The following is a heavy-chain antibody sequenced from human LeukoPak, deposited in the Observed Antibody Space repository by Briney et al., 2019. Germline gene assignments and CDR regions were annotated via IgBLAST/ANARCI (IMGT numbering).Heavy chain of an antibody. CDR3: TTDFNYSGSYP. J-gene: IGHJ5*02. CDR2: IKSKTDGGTT. CDR1: GFTFSNAW. D-gene: IGHD1-26*01. V-gene: IGHV3-15*01. Sequence: GGSLRLSCAASGFTFSNAWMSWVRQAPGKGLEWVGHIKSKTDGGTTDYAAPVKGRFTISRDDSKNTLYLQMNSLKTEDTAVYYCTTDFNYSGSYPWGQGTLVTVSS.